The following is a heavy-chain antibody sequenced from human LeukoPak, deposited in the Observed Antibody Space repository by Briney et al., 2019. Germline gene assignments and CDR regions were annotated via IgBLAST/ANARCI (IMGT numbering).Heavy chain of an antibody. V-gene: IGHV3-48*01. CDR3: ARAVGDYFIDY. D-gene: IGHD4-17*01. CDR2: ISSSSSTI. Sequence: ETLSLTCTVSGGSISSYYWTWVRQAPGKGLEWVSYISSSSSTIYYADSVKGRFTISRDNAKNSLYLQMNSLRAEDTAVYYCARAVGDYFIDYWGQGTLVTVSS. J-gene: IGHJ4*02. CDR1: GGSISSYY.